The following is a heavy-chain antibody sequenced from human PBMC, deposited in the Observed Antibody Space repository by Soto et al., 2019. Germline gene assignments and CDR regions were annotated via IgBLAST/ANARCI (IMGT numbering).Heavy chain of an antibody. J-gene: IGHJ4*02. CDR1: GATITNYY. V-gene: IGHV4-59*01. D-gene: IGHD6-13*01. Sequence: TSETLSLTCTVSGATITNYYFAWIRQPPGERPEWIGYVHSSGSTNYNPSLKSRVTISIDTSKRQFSLELTSVTAADTAVYYCARDMRTTWFGYWGQGTLVTVSS. CDR2: VHSSGST. CDR3: ARDMRTTWFGY.